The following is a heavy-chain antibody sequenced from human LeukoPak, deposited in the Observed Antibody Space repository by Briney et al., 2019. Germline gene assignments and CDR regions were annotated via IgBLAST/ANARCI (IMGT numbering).Heavy chain of an antibody. CDR3: ARGIWPPVGGIVATIDFDY. V-gene: IGHV1-8*01. CDR1: GYTFTSYD. CDR2: MNPNSGNT. J-gene: IGHJ4*02. D-gene: IGHD5-12*01. Sequence: GASVKVSCKASGYTFTSYDINWVRQATGQGLEWMGWMNPNSGNTGYAQKFQGRVTMTRNTSISTAYMELSSLRSEDTAVYYCARGIWPPVGGIVATIDFDYWGQGTLVTVSS.